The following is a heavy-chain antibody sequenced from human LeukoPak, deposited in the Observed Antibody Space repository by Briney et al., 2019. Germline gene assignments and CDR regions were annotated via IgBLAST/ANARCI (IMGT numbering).Heavy chain of an antibody. CDR1: GGSISSYY. Sequence: KPSETLSLTCTVSGGSISSYYWSWIRQPPGKGLEWIGYIYYSGSTNYNPSLKSRVTISVDTSKNQFSLKLSSVTAADTAVYYCARADGVTMVRGVFPWFDPWGQGTLVTVSS. D-gene: IGHD3-10*01. V-gene: IGHV4-59*01. J-gene: IGHJ5*02. CDR2: IYYSGST. CDR3: ARADGVTMVRGVFPWFDP.